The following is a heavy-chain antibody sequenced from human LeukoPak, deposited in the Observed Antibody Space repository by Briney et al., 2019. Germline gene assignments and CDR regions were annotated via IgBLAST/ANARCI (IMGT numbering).Heavy chain of an antibody. V-gene: IGHV1-24*01. J-gene: IGHJ4*02. Sequence: ASVKVSCKVSGYTLTELSMHWVRQAPGKGLEWMGGFDPEDGETIYAQKFQGRVTMTEDTSTDTAYMELSSLRSEDTAVYYCATDFLRRRRFDYWGQGTLVTDSS. D-gene: IGHD4-17*01. CDR3: ATDFLRRRRFDY. CDR2: FDPEDGET. CDR1: GYTLTELS.